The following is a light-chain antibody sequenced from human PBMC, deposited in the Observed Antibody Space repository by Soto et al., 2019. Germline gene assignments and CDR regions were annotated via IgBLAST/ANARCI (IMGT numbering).Light chain of an antibody. Sequence: DIQMTQSPSTLSASVGDRVTITCRPSQSISSWLAWYQQKPGKAPKLLIYKAASLESGVPSRFSGSGSGTEFTLTISSLQPDDFATYYCQQYNYYSRTFGQGTKVEIK. CDR2: KAA. CDR1: QSISSW. V-gene: IGKV1-5*03. J-gene: IGKJ1*01. CDR3: QQYNYYSRT.